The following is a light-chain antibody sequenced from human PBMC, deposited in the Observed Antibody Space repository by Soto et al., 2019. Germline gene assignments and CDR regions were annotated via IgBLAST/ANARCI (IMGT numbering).Light chain of an antibody. CDR1: SGHSSYA. J-gene: IGLJ3*02. Sequence: QLVLTQSPSASASLGASVKLTCTLSSGHSSYAIAWHQQQPEKGPRYLMKLNSDGSHSKGDGIPDRFSGSSSGAERYLTISSRHSEDEADYYCQTWGTGTRGVFGGGTKLTVL. V-gene: IGLV4-69*01. CDR2: LNSDGSH. CDR3: QTWGTGTRGV.